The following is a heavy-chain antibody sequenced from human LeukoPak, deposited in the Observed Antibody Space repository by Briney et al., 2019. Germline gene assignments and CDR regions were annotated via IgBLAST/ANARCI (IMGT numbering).Heavy chain of an antibody. D-gene: IGHD4-17*01. Sequence: SETLPLTCTVSGGSISSSSYYWGCIRQPPGKGLEWTGSIYYSGSTYYNTSLKPRPTIPVPTPTTQSSLPLNPVTPPYMPVYSCARVTTHDSVNFDYWGQGTLVTVSS. CDR1: GGSISSSSYY. CDR3: ARVTTHDSVNFDY. J-gene: IGHJ4*02. V-gene: IGHV4-39*01. CDR2: IYYSGST.